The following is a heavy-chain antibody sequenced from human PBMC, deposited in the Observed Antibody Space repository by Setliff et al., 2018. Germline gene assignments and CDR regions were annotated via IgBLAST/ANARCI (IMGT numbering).Heavy chain of an antibody. CDR1: GFTFSSYS. Sequence: GGSLRLSCAASGFTFSSYSMNWVRQAPGKGLEWVSSISSSSSYIYYAASVKDRFIISRDDSKNSLYLQMNSLSPEDTALYYCASSSGGNYEAYFDYWGQGTLVTVSS. CDR2: ISSSSSYI. D-gene: IGHD2-15*01. CDR3: ASSSGGNYEAYFDY. V-gene: IGHV3-21*06. J-gene: IGHJ4*02.